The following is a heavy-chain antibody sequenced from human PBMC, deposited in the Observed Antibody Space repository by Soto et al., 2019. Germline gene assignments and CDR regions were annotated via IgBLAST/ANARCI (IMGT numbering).Heavy chain of an antibody. CDR1: GGSISSYY. J-gene: IGHJ4*02. Sequence: QVQLQESGPGLVKPSETLSLTCTVSGGSISSYYWSWIRQPPGKGLEWIGYIYYSGSTNYNPSLKSRVTISVDTSKNQFSLKLSSVTAADTAVYYCARAGEMATIHYFDYWGQGTLVTVSS. CDR2: IYYSGST. D-gene: IGHD5-12*01. V-gene: IGHV4-59*01. CDR3: ARAGEMATIHYFDY.